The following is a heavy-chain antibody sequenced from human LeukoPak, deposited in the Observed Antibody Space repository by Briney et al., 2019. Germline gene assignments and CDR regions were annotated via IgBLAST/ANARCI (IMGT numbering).Heavy chain of an antibody. J-gene: IGHJ3*02. Sequence: GASVKVSCKASGYTFTGYYMHWVRQAPGQGLEWMGWINPNSGGTNYAQKFQGRVTMTRDTSIRTAYMELSRLRSDDTAVYYCALVVVRWDAFDIWGQGTMVTVSS. D-gene: IGHD2-15*01. CDR3: ALVVVRWDAFDI. CDR1: GYTFTGYY. V-gene: IGHV1-2*02. CDR2: INPNSGGT.